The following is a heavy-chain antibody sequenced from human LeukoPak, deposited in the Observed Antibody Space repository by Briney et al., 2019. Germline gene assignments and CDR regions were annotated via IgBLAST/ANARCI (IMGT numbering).Heavy chain of an antibody. V-gene: IGHV5-51*01. D-gene: IGHD2-2*02. J-gene: IGHJ5*02. CDR1: GYSFPNYW. CDR3: ARGPYAYTSSATLGSYNWFDP. Sequence: GESLKISCKGSGYSFPNYWIGWVRQMPGKGLEWMEIIYPGDSDTRYSPSFQDQVTISVDKSISTAYLQWSSLKASDTAMYYCARGPYAYTSSATLGSYNWFDPWGQGSLVTVSS. CDR2: IYPGDSDT.